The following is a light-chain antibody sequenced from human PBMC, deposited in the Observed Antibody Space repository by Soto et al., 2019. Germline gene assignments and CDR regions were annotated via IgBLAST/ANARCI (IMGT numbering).Light chain of an antibody. Sequence: DIQMTQSPSSLSASIGDRITITCRASQSISTYLTWYQQKPGKAPSLLIYGASTLQSGLTSRFSGSGSATDFPLTISSLQPEDFSTYYCTQTFITPPLTLGGGTKVEIK. CDR1: QSISTY. V-gene: IGKV1-39*01. CDR3: TQTFITPPLT. J-gene: IGKJ4*01. CDR2: GAS.